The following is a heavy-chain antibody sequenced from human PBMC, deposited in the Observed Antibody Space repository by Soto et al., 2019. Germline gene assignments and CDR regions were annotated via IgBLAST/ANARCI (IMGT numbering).Heavy chain of an antibody. D-gene: IGHD5-12*01. CDR3: AKGALGRDGYNSHYYYVMDV. J-gene: IGHJ6*02. Sequence: EVQLLESGGGLVQPGGSLRLSCAASGFTFSSYAMSWVRQAPGKGLEWVSAISGSAGSTYYADSVKGRFTISRDNSKNTLYRQMNSLRAEDTAVYYCAKGALGRDGYNSHYYYVMDVWGQGTTVTVSS. CDR1: GFTFSSYA. V-gene: IGHV3-23*01. CDR2: ISGSAGST.